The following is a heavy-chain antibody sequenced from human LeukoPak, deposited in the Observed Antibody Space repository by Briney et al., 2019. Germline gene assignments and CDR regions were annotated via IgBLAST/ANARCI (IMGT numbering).Heavy chain of an antibody. V-gene: IGHV1-8*01. J-gene: IGHJ5*02. D-gene: IGHD6-13*01. Sequence: VKVSCKASGYTFTSYDINWVRQATGQGLEWMGWMNPNSGNTGYAQKFQGRVTMTRNTSISTAYMELSSLRSEDTAVYYCARGIAAARGNWFDPWGQGTLVTVSS. CDR2: MNPNSGNT. CDR3: ARGIAAARGNWFDP. CDR1: GYTFTSYD.